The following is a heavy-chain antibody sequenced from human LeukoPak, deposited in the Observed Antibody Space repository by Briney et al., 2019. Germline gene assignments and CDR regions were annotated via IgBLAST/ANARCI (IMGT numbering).Heavy chain of an antibody. CDR1: GFTFSSYA. CDR3: AKGVSSVVYALNWFDP. D-gene: IGHD2-8*02. V-gene: IGHV3-23*01. J-gene: IGHJ5*02. CDR2: ISGSGGST. Sequence: PGGPLRLSCAASGFTFSSYAMSWVRQAPGKGLEWVSAISGSGGSTYYADSVKGRFTISRDNSKNTLYLQMNSLRAEDTAVYYCAKGVSSVVYALNWFDPWGQGTLVTVSS.